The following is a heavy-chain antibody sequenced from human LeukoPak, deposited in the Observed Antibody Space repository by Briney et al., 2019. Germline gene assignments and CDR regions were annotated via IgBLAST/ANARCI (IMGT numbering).Heavy chain of an antibody. Sequence: GGSLRLSCAASGFTFSGSGIHWVRQAAGKGLEWIGRIRSKANSHATEYAESVKGRFSISRDDSKNRAFLQMNSLKTGDTAVYYCSRPGYNYGDDYWGQGTQVTVSS. J-gene: IGHJ4*02. CDR3: SRPGYNYGDDY. CDR2: IRSKANSHAT. D-gene: IGHD5-18*01. CDR1: GFTFSGSG. V-gene: IGHV3-73*01.